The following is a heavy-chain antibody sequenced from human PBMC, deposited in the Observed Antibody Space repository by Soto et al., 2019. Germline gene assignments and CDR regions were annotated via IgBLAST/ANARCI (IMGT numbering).Heavy chain of an antibody. Sequence: GGSLRLSCAASGFTFSSYWMSWVRQAPGKGLEWVANIKQDGSEKYYVDSVKGRFTISRDNAKNSLYLQMNSLRAEDTAVYYCARARVVVVAATNTPPDYYYYMDVWGKGTTVTVSS. D-gene: IGHD2-15*01. CDR1: GFTFSSYW. J-gene: IGHJ6*03. V-gene: IGHV3-7*01. CDR2: IKQDGSEK. CDR3: ARARVVVVAATNTPPDYYYYMDV.